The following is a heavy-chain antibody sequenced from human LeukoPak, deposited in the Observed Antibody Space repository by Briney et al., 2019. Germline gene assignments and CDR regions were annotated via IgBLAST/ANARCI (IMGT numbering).Heavy chain of an antibody. CDR3: ARGVRLVVAATLPYDYGMDV. V-gene: IGHV3-7*04. CDR1: GFTFSSYW. CDR2: IKQDGSEK. Sequence: GGSLRLSCAASGFTFSSYWMSWVRQAPGKGLEWVANIKQDGSEKYYVDSVKGRFTISRDNAKNSLYLQMNSLRAEDTAVYYCARGVRLVVAATLPYDYGMDVWGQGTTVTVSS. D-gene: IGHD2-15*01. J-gene: IGHJ6*02.